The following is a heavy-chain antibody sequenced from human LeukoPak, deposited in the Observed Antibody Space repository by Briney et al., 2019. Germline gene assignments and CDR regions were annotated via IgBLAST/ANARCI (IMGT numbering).Heavy chain of an antibody. Sequence: SETLSLTCTVSGASVSSNHWSWIRQAPGKGLEWIGHSGNSDYKPSLKSRITISTDTSNNHFSLNLVSVTAADTAVYYCATYYVGVGGRGHWDPGTLVTVSS. CDR1: GASVSSNH. D-gene: IGHD3-16*01. J-gene: IGHJ4*02. CDR3: ATYYVGVGGRGH. V-gene: IGHV4-59*02. CDR2: HSGNS.